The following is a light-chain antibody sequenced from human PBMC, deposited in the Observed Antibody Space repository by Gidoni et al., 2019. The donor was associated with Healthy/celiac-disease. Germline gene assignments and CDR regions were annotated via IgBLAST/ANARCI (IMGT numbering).Light chain of an antibody. CDR2: GAS. J-gene: IGKJ1*01. CDR1: QSVSSN. CDR3: QQYNNWPGT. V-gene: IGKV3-15*01. Sequence: EIVMTQSPATLYVSPGERATLSCRASQSVSSNLAWYQQKPGQAPRLLIYGASTRATGIPARFSGSGSGTEFTLTISSLQSEDFAVYYCQQYNNWPGTFGQXTKVEIK.